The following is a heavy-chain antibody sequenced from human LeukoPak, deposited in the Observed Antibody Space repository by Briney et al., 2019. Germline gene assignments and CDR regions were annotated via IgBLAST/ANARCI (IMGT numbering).Heavy chain of an antibody. CDR3: ARVERYYDFWSGYYTRWFDP. Sequence: SVKVSCKASGGTFSSYAISWVRQAPGQGLELTGGIIPIFGTANYGQKFQGRVTITADESTSTAYMELSSLRSEDTAVYYCARVERYYDFWSGYYTRWFDPWGQGTLVTVSS. D-gene: IGHD3-3*01. J-gene: IGHJ5*02. CDR1: GGTFSSYA. V-gene: IGHV1-69*13. CDR2: IIPIFGTA.